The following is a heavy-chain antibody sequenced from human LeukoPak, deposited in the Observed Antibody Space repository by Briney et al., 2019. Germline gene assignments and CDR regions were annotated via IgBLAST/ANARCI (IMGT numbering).Heavy chain of an antibody. Sequence: MSSETLSLTYTVSGGSISSTSYYWGWIRQPPGKGLEWIGSIYYGGGTYYNPSLKSRVTISVDTSKNQFSLKLSSVTAADTAVHYCARDREPRYCSGGSCPPRGFDPWGQGTV. D-gene: IGHD2-15*01. CDR3: ARDREPRYCSGGSCPPRGFDP. V-gene: IGHV4-39*02. J-gene: IGHJ5*02. CDR2: IYYGGGT. CDR1: GGSISSTSYY.